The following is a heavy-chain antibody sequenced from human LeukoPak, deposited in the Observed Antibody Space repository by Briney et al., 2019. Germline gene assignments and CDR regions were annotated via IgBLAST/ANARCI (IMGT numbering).Heavy chain of an antibody. CDR1: GFTSSGSA. D-gene: IGHD6-6*01. CDR3: TTMKDSSSSPSDY. CDR2: IRSKANSYAT. J-gene: IGHJ4*02. V-gene: IGHV3-73*01. Sequence: PGGSLRLSCAASGFTSSGSAMHWVRQASGKGLEWVGRIRSKANSYATAYAASVKGRFTISRDDSKNTAYLQMNSLKTEDTAVYYCTTMKDSSSSPSDYWGQGTLVTVSS.